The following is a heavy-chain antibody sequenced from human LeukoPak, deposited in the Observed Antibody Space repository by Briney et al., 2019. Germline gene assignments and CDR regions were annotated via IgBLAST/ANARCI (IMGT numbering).Heavy chain of an antibody. D-gene: IGHD3-22*01. CDR2: ISSSSTYI. V-gene: IGHV3-21*01. J-gene: IGHJ4*02. CDR1: GFTFSNYN. CDR3: ARVLVDYDSSGSDY. Sequence: GGSLRLSCAASGFTFSNYNMNWVRQAPGKGLEWVSSISSSSTYIYYADSVKGRFTTSRDNAKNSLYLQMSSLRAEDTAVYYCARVLVDYDSSGSDYWGQGTLVSVSS.